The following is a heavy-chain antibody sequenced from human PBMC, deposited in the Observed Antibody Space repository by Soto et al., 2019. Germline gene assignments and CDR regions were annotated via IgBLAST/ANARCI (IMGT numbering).Heavy chain of an antibody. CDR3: ARDKRDIVVVPAAPMQGWVHWFDP. V-gene: IGHV4-59*01. Sequence: SETLSLTCTVSGGSISSYYWSWIRQPPGKGLEWIGYIYYSGSTNYNPSLKSRVTISVDTSKSQFSLKLSSVTAADTAVYYCARDKRDIVVVPAAPMQGWVHWFDPWGQGTLVTVSS. CDR2: IYYSGST. J-gene: IGHJ5*02. D-gene: IGHD2-2*01. CDR1: GGSISSYY.